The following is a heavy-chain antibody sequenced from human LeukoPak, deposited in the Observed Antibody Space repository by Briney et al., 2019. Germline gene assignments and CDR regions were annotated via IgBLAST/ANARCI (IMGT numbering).Heavy chain of an antibody. CDR2: IYYSGST. J-gene: IGHJ6*03. CDR3: ARQRSTITIVRGVIYYYYMDV. CDR1: GGSISSSSYY. D-gene: IGHD3-10*01. Sequence: PSETLSLTCTVSGGSISSSSYYWGWIRQPPGRGLEWIGSIYYSGSTYYNPSLKSRVTISVDTSKNQFSLKLSSVTAADTAVYYCARQRSTITIVRGVIYYYYMDVWGKGTTVTISS. V-gene: IGHV4-39*01.